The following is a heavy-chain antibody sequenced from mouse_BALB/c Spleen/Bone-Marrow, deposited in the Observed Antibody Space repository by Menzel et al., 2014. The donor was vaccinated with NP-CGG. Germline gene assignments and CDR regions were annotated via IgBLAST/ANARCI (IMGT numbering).Heavy chain of an antibody. D-gene: IGHD1-2*01. CDR1: GYTFTEYT. CDR3: ARKDYGYNYVMDY. J-gene: IGHJ4*01. CDR2: VNPNNGGT. V-gene: IGHV1-18*01. Sequence: EVQLQQSGPELVKPGASVKISCKTSGYTFTEYTMHWVKQSHGKSLEWIGGVNPNNGGTIYNQKFKGKATLTVDKSSSAAYMELRSLTSEDSAVYYCARKDYGYNYVMDYWGQGTSVTVSS.